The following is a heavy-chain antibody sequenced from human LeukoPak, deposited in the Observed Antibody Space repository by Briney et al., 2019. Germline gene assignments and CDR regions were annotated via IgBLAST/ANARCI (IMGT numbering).Heavy chain of an antibody. J-gene: IGHJ6*02. V-gene: IGHV3-11*06. CDR2: ISSSSSYT. D-gene: IGHD3-9*01. CDR3: ARDSVRGILTGYSETPDYYYYYGMDV. CDR1: GFTFSDYY. Sequence: PGGSLRLSCAASGFTFSDYYMSWIRQAPGKGLEWVSYISSSSSYTNYADSVKGRFTISRDNAKNSLYLQMNSLRAEDTAVYYCARDSVRGILTGYSETPDYYYYYGMDVWGQGTTVTVSS.